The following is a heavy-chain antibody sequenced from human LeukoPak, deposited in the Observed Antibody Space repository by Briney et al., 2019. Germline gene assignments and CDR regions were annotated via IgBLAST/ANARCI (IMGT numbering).Heavy chain of an antibody. D-gene: IGHD4-17*01. CDR2: IYTSGST. V-gene: IGHV4-4*07. Sequence: SETLSLTCTVSGGSISSYYWSWIRQPAGKGLEWIGRIYTSGSTNYNPSLKSRVTMSVGTSKNQFSLKLSSVTAADTAVYYCARDSSYGDYVHPLDPWGQGTLVTVSS. J-gene: IGHJ5*02. CDR3: ARDSSYGDYVHPLDP. CDR1: GGSISSYY.